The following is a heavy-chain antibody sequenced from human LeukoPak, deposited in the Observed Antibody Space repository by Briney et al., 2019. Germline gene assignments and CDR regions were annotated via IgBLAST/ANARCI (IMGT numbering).Heavy chain of an antibody. Sequence: GASVGVCGNASGYTFTGYYMHWVRQAAGQGREWMGWMNPNSGGTNYAQKFQGRVTMTRDTSISTAYMELSRLRSDDTAVYYCARDSPTYCGGDCYSTGYYYYYGMDVWGQGTTVTVSS. J-gene: IGHJ6*02. CDR1: GYTFTGYY. V-gene: IGHV1-2*02. D-gene: IGHD2-21*02. CDR2: MNPNSGGT. CDR3: ARDSPTYCGGDCYSTGYYYYYGMDV.